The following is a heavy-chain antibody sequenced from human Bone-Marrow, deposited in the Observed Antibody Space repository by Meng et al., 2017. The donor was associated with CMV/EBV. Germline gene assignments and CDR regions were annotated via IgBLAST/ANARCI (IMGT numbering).Heavy chain of an antibody. CDR2: ISGSGGST. D-gene: IGHD6-6*01. CDR1: GFTFSSYA. V-gene: IGHV3-23*01. J-gene: IGHJ4*02. CDR3: AKDLRDSSSVRIFDY. Sequence: GGSLRPSCAASGFTFSSYAMSWVRQVPGKGLEWVSAISGSGGSTYYADSVKGRFTISRDNSKNTLYLQMNSLRAEDTAVYYCAKDLRDSSSVRIFDYCGEGTLVTFSS.